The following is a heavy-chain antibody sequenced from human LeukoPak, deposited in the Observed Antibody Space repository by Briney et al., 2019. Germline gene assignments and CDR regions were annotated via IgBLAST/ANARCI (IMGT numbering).Heavy chain of an antibody. J-gene: IGHJ4*02. Sequence: GGAPRLCCSASGFSFSDSYMSWFRLSPQKGLEWIAYITSSGTTTEYADSVKGRFTISRVNAKSSLYLQMNSLRPEDTAVYYCARDPDYGDPYWGQGTLVTVSS. V-gene: IGHV3-11*01. D-gene: IGHD4/OR15-4a*01. CDR1: GFSFSDSY. CDR3: ARDPDYGDPY. CDR2: ITSSGTTT.